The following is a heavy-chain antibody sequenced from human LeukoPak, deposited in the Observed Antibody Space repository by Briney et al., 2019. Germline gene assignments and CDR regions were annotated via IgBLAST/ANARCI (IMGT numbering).Heavy chain of an antibody. CDR2: VSAGGGST. CDR3: ASEGIAAAADI. D-gene: IGHD6-13*01. V-gene: IGHV3-23*01. Sequence: GGSLRLSCAASGFTFSNYAMTWVRQAPGKGLEWVSAVSAGGGSTYYADSVKGRFTISRDNSKNTLYLQMNSLRAEDTAVYYCASEGIAAAADIWGQGAMVTVSS. CDR1: GFTFSNYA. J-gene: IGHJ3*02.